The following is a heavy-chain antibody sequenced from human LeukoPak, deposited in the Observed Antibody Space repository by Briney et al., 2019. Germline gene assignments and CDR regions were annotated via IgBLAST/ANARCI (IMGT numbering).Heavy chain of an antibody. CDR2: ISYDGSNK. V-gene: IGHV3-30*03. D-gene: IGHD3-10*01. J-gene: IGHJ4*02. CDR1: GFTFSSYG. Sequence: GGSLRLSCAASGFTFSSYGMHWVRQAPGKGLEWVAVISYDGSNKYYADSVKGRFTISRDNAKNSLYLQMNSLRAEDTAVYYCATGPSRITAPYYFDYWGQGTLVTVSS. CDR3: ATGPSRITAPYYFDY.